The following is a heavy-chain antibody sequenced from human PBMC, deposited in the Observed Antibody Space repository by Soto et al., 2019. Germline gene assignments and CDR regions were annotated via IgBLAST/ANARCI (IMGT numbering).Heavy chain of an antibody. J-gene: IGHJ6*02. CDR3: ARSQGSSTSLEIYYYYYYGMDV. Sequence: QVQLVQSGAEVKKPGSSVKVSCKASGGTFNSYAISWVRQAPGQGLEWMGGIIPISGTANYAQKFQGRVTITADESKSTAYMELSSLRSEETAVYYCARSQGSSTSLEIYYYYYYGMDVWGQGTTVTVSS. CDR1: GGTFNSYA. V-gene: IGHV1-69*01. CDR2: IIPISGTA. D-gene: IGHD2-2*01.